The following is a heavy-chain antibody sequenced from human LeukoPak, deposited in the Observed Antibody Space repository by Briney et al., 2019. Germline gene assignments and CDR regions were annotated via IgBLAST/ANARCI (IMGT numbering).Heavy chain of an antibody. D-gene: IGHD3-16*01. J-gene: IGHJ3*02. V-gene: IGHV3-74*01. Sequence: PGRSLRLSCAVAGSAFSNYWMHWVRQAPGKGLVWVSRINTEGISTRYADSVTGRFTIARDNAKNTLYLQMDSLRAGDTAVYDCARGGGGGAFDIWGQGTMVTVSS. CDR3: ARGGGGGAFDI. CDR2: INTEGIST. CDR1: GSAFSNYW.